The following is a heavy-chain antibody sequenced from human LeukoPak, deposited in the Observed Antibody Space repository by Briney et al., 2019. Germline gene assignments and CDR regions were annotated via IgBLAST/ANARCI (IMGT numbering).Heavy chain of an antibody. J-gene: IGHJ5*02. CDR3: ARGARGVIQAGWFDP. Sequence: SETLSLTCAVYGGSFSGYYWSWIRQPPGKGLEWIGEINHSGGTNYNPSLKSRVTISVDTSKNQFSLKLSSVTAADTAVYYCARGARGVIQAGWFDPWGQGTLVTVSS. D-gene: IGHD3-10*01. CDR1: GGSFSGYY. CDR2: INHSGGT. V-gene: IGHV4-34*01.